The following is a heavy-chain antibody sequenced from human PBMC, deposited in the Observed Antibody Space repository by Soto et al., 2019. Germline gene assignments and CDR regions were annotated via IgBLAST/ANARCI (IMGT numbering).Heavy chain of an antibody. CDR2: INSDGSST. J-gene: IGHJ4*02. V-gene: IGHV3-74*01. CDR1: GFTSSSYW. D-gene: IGHD4-17*01. CDR3: ARYPGYGGKYYIDY. Sequence: GGSLRLSCAASGFTSSSYWMHWVRQTPGKGLLWVSRINSDGSSTRYADSVKGRFSISRDIAKNTLYLQMNSLRADDTAVYYCARYPGYGGKYYIDYCGRGTLVTVSS.